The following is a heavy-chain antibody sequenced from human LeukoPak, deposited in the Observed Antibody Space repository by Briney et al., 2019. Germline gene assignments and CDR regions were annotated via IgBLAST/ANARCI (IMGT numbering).Heavy chain of an antibody. V-gene: IGHV3-23*01. J-gene: IGHJ6*03. CDR1: GFTFSSYA. CDR2: ISGSGGCT. CDR3: AKGPYYYYYMDV. Sequence: GGSLRLSCAASGFTFSSYAMSWVRQAPGKGLEWVSAISGSGGCTYYADSVKGRFTISRDNSKNTLYLQMNSLRAEDTAVYYCAKGPYYYYYMDVWGKGTTVTVSS.